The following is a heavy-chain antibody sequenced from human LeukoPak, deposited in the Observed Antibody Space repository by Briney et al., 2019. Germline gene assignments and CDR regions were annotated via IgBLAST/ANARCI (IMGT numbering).Heavy chain of an antibody. V-gene: IGHV1-18*01. CDR1: GYTFSSYG. CDR3: ARDYYDSSGYYWYFDL. J-gene: IGHJ2*01. D-gene: IGHD3-22*01. Sequence: ASVKVSCTASGYTFSSYGISWVRQAPGRGLEWMGWISTDTGNTNYAQKLQGRVTMTTDTSTSTAYMELRSLRSDDTAVYYCARDYYDSSGYYWYFDLWGRGTLVTVSS. CDR2: ISTDTGNT.